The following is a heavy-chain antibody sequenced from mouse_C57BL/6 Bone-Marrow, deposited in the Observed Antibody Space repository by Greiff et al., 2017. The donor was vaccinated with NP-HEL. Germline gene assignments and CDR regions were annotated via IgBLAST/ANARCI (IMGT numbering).Heavy chain of an antibody. CDR3: TFPPPYYGSSWFAY. CDR1: GFNIKDDY. J-gene: IGHJ3*01. CDR2: IDPENGDT. V-gene: IGHV14-4*01. D-gene: IGHD1-1*01. Sequence: VQLKESGAELVRPGASVKLSCTASGFNIKDDYMHWVKQRPEQGLEWIGWIDPENGDTEYASEFPGKATITADTSSNTAYLQLSSLTSEDTAVYYCTFPPPYYGSSWFAYWGQGTLVTVSA.